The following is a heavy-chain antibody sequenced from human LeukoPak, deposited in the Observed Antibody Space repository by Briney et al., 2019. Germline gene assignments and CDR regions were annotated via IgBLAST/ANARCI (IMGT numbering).Heavy chain of an antibody. CDR1: GFTFSDYY. CDR2: ISSSGSTI. J-gene: IGHJ6*03. CDR3: ARDKGNYYYYYMDV. V-gene: IGHV3-11*01. Sequence: PGGSLRLSCAASGFTFSDYYMSWIRQAPGKGLEWVSYISSSGSTIYYADSVKGRFTISRDSAKNSLYLQMNSLRAEDTAVYYCARDKGNYYYYYMDVWGKGTTVTVSS.